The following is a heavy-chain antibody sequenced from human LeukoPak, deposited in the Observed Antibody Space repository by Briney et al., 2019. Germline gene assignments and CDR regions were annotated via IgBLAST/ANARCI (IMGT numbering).Heavy chain of an antibody. CDR1: GGSFSGYY. D-gene: IGHD3-10*01. J-gene: IGHJ5*02. Sequence: SETLSLTCAVYGGSFSGYYWSWIRQPPGKGLEWIGEINHSGSTSYNPSLKSRVTISLYTSKNQFSLKLSSVTAADTAVYYCARSMVREVILSARRANWFDPWGQETLVTVSS. CDR3: ARSMVREVILSARRANWFDP. V-gene: IGHV4-34*01. CDR2: INHSGST.